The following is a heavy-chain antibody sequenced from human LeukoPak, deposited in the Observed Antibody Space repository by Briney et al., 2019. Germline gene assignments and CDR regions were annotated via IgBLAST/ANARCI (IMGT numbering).Heavy chain of an antibody. J-gene: IGHJ3*02. CDR1: GGSISSGDYY. D-gene: IGHD5-24*01. CDR2: IYYSGST. Sequence: SETLSLTCTVSGGSISSGDYYWSWIRQPPGKGLEWIGYIYYSGSTYDNPSLKSRVTISVDTSKNQFSLKLSSVTAADTAVYYCARALPITYAFDIWGQGTMVTVSS. CDR3: ARALPITYAFDI. V-gene: IGHV4-30-4*01.